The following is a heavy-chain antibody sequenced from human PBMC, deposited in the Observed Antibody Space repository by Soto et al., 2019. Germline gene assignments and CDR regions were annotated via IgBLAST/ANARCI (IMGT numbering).Heavy chain of an antibody. CDR3: ASPPVPYYYYGMDV. J-gene: IGHJ6*02. CDR1: GFTFSSYW. D-gene: IGHD4-17*01. CDR2: INSDGSST. Sequence: AGGSLRLSCAASGFTFSSYWMHWVRQAPGKGLVWVSRINSDGSSTSYADSVKGRFTISRDNAKNTLYLQMNSLRAEDTAVYYCASPPVPYYYYGMDVWGQGTTVTVSS. V-gene: IGHV3-74*01.